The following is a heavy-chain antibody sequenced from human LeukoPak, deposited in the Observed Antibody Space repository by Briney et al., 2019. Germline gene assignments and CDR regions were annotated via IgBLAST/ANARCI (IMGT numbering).Heavy chain of an antibody. CDR2: INPSGGST. CDR1: GYTFTSYY. J-gene: IGHJ4*02. CDR3: ARDCSSTSCYQAAFDY. V-gene: IGHV1-46*01. Sequence: ASVKVSCKASGYTFTSYYMHWVRQAPGQGLDWMGIINPSGGSTSYAQKFQGRVTMTRDAYTSTVYMEMSSLRSEDTAVYYCARDCSSTSCYQAAFDYWGQGTLVTVSS. D-gene: IGHD2-2*01.